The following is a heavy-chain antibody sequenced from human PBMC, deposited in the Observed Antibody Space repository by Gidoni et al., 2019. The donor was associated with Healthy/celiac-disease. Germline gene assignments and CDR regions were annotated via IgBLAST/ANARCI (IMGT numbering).Heavy chain of an antibody. CDR3: ARDVPGIAVAGRGYYYGMDV. CDR1: GFTVSSNY. V-gene: IGHV3-53*01. D-gene: IGHD6-19*01. J-gene: IGHJ6*02. Sequence: EVQLVESGGGLIQPGGSLRLSCAASGFTVSSNYMSWVRQAPGKGLEWVPVIYSGGSTYYADSVKGRFTISRDNSKNTLYLQMNSLRAEDTAVYYCARDVPGIAVAGRGYYYGMDVWGQGTTVTVSS. CDR2: IYSGGST.